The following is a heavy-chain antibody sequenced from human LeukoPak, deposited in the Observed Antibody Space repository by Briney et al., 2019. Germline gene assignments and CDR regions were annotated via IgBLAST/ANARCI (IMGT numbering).Heavy chain of an antibody. CDR3: AKDLEAVDIVATQQFDY. CDR2: ISYDGSNK. V-gene: IGHV3-30*04. D-gene: IGHD5-12*01. CDR1: GFTFSSYA. Sequence: SGGSLRLSCAASGFTFSSYAMHWVRQAPGKGLEWVAVISYDGSNKYYADSVKGRFTISRDNSKNTLYLQMNSLRAEDTAVYYCAKDLEAVDIVATQQFDYWGQGTLVTVSS. J-gene: IGHJ4*02.